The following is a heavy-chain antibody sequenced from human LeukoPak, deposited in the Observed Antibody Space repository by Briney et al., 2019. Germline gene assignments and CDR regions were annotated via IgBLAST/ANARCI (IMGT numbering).Heavy chain of an antibody. CDR3: AKEKEVTAIIDY. CDR1: GFTFSIYA. V-gene: IGHV3-23*01. Sequence: GGSLRLSCAASGFTFSIYAMSWVRQAPGKGLEWVSAISGSGGTAYYADSVKGRFTISRDNSKNTLYLQMNSLRAEDTAVYYCAKEKEVTAIIDYWGQGTLVTVSS. D-gene: IGHD2-21*02. J-gene: IGHJ4*02. CDR2: ISGSGGTA.